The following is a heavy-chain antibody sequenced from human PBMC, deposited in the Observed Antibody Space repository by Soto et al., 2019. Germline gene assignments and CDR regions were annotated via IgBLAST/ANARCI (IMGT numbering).Heavy chain of an antibody. Sequence: GASVKVSCKASGYTFTGYYIHRLRQAPGQGLEWMGWIHPNTGATNCAQKFQGWVTMTRDTSISTAYMELSRLKSDDTAVYYCAREGGIGAAAYFDYWGQGDLVTVCS. CDR1: GYTFTGYY. V-gene: IGHV1-2*04. J-gene: IGHJ4*02. CDR2: IHPNTGAT. CDR3: AREGGIGAAAYFDY. D-gene: IGHD6-13*01.